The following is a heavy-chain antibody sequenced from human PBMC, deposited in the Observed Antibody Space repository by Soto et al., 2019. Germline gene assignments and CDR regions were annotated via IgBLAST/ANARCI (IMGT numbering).Heavy chain of an antibody. CDR1: GYTFTSYA. J-gene: IGHJ4*02. CDR2: INAGNGNT. CDR3: ARDRAKGYCSGGSCSVRGLFDY. D-gene: IGHD2-15*01. Sequence: QVPLVQSGAEVKKPGASVKVSCKASGYTFTSYAMHWVRQAPGQRLEWMGWINAGNGNTKYSQKFQGRVTITRDTSASTAYMELSSLRSEDTAVYYCARDRAKGYCSGGSCSVRGLFDYWGQGTLVTVSS. V-gene: IGHV1-3*01.